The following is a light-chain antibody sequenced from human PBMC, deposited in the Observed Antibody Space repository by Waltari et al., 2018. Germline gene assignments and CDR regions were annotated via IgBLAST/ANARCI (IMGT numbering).Light chain of an antibody. V-gene: IGLV2-23*02. CDR3: CSSPPWM. J-gene: IGLJ3*02. CDR2: EVI. CDR1: SSDVGTY. Sequence: QSALTQPASVSGSPGQSITISCTGSSSDVGTYISWYQQHPGKAPKLMIYEVIKRPSGFSNRFSGSKSGNTASLTVSGLQAEDEAVYYRCSSPPWMFGGGTKLTVL.